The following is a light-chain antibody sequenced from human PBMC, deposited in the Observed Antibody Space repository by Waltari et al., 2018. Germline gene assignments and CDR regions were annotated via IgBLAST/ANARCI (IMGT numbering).Light chain of an antibody. J-gene: IGKJ4*01. Sequence: DMVMTKSPLSLPVTPGEPASISCRSSQSLLHSNGYNYLDWYRPKPGQSPQLLIYLGSNRASGVPDRVSGSGSGTDFTLKISRVEAEDVGVYYCMQALQTPTFGGGTKVEIK. CDR1: QSLLHSNGYNY. CDR3: MQALQTPT. CDR2: LGS. V-gene: IGKV2-28*01.